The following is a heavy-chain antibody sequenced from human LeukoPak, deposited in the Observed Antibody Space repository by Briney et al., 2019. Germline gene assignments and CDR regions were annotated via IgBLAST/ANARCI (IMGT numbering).Heavy chain of an antibody. V-gene: IGHV3-23*01. CDR1: GFTFSSYA. D-gene: IGHD6-25*01. CDR2: ISGSGGST. Sequence: GGSLRLSCAASGFTFSSYAMSWVRQAPGQGLEWVSAISGSGGSTYYADSVKGRFTISRDNSKNTLFLQMNSLRAEDTAVYYCARDSNGAFDIWGQGTMVTVSS. CDR3: ARDSNGAFDI. J-gene: IGHJ3*02.